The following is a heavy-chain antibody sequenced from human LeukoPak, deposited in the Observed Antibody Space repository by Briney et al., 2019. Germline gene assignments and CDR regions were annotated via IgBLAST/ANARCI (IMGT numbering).Heavy chain of an antibody. V-gene: IGHV4-61*02. CDR1: GGSISSGSYY. Sequence: SETLSLTCTVSGGSISSGSYYWSWIRLPAGKGLEWIGRIYTSGSTNYNPSLKSRVTISVDTSKNQFSLKLSSVTAADTAVYYCARMVRRTFHVDYWGQGTPVTVSS. D-gene: IGHD6-13*01. J-gene: IGHJ4*02. CDR2: IYTSGST. CDR3: ARMVRRTFHVDY.